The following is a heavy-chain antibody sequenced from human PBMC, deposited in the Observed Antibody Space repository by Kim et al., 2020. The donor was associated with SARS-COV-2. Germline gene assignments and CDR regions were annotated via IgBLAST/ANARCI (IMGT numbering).Heavy chain of an antibody. Sequence: ASVKVSCKASGYTFTGYCMHWVRQAPGQGLEWMGWINGNNGNTNYAQKLQGRVTMTTDTSTSTAYMELRSLTSDDTAVYYCASERSSSASCPRLFDRWG. J-gene: IGHJ5*02. CDR2: INGNNGNT. CDR3: ASERSSSASCPRLFDR. CDR1: GYTFTGYC. V-gene: IGHV1-18*01. D-gene: IGHD6-19*01.